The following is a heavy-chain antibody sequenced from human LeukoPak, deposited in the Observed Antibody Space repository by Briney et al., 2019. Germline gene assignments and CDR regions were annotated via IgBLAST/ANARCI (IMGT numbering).Heavy chain of an antibody. Sequence: GGSLRLSCTASGFTFSSYSMNWVREAPGKGLEWVSHSSRSSAVYYADSVKGRLTSSRDNAKNSLYLQMNSLRVEDTAVYYCARDLNYAFDIWGQGTMVTVSS. V-gene: IGHV3-48*01. J-gene: IGHJ3*02. CDR2: SSRSSAV. CDR3: ARDLNYAFDI. CDR1: GFTFSSYS.